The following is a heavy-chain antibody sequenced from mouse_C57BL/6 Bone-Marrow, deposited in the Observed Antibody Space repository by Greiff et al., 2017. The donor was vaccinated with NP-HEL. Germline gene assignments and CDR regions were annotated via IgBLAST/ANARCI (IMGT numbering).Heavy chain of an antibody. Sequence: EVQRVESGGDLVKPGGSLKLSCAASGFTFSSYGMSWVRQTPDKRLERVATISSGGSYTYYPDSVKGRFTISRDNAKNTLYLQMSSLKSEDTAMYYCARLYGQYYFDYWGQGTTLTVSS. J-gene: IGHJ2*01. V-gene: IGHV5-6*01. CDR3: ARLYGQYYFDY. CDR1: GFTFSSYG. D-gene: IGHD2-10*02. CDR2: ISSGGSYT.